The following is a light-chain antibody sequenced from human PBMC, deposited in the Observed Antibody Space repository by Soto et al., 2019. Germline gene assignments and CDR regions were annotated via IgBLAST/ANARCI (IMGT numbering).Light chain of an antibody. Sequence: QSVLTQPASVAGSPGQSITISCTGTSSGIRDYNYVSWYQQLPGNAPKLIMYEVSNRPSGISNRFSGSKSGNTASLTISGLQAEDEADYYCSSKSPDFFGTGTKVTVL. CDR2: EVS. CDR1: SSGIRDYNY. J-gene: IGLJ1*01. V-gene: IGLV2-14*01. CDR3: SSKSPDF.